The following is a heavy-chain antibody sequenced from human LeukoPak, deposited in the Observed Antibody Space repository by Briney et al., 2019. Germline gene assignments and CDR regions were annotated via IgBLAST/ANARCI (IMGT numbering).Heavy chain of an antibody. CDR3: ARLIAAAGTGYNWFDP. CDR1: GGSISSYY. Sequence: SETLSLTCTVSGGSISSYYWSWIRQPPGKGLEWIGYIYYSGSTNYNPSLKSRVTISVDTSRNQFSLKLSSVTAADTAVYYCARLIAAAGTGYNWFDPWGQGTLVTVSS. CDR2: IYYSGST. D-gene: IGHD6-13*01. V-gene: IGHV4-59*01. J-gene: IGHJ5*02.